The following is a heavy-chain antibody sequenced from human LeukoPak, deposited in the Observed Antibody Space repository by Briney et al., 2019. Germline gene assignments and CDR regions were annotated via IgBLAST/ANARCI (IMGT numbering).Heavy chain of an antibody. CDR3: ARGADAAYDY. V-gene: IGHV3-13*04. D-gene: IGHD1-26*01. Sequence: GGSLRLSCAASGSTFSSYAMSWVRQTIGKGLEWVSVIGTAGDTYYPGSVRGRFTISRENAKNSLYLQMNSLRVEDTALYYCARGADAAYDYWGQGTLVTVSS. J-gene: IGHJ4*02. CDR2: IGTAGDT. CDR1: GSTFSSYA.